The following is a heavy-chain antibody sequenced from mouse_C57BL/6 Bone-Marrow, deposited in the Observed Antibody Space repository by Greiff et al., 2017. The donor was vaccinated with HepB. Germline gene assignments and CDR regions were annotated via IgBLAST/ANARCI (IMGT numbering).Heavy chain of an antibody. V-gene: IGHV5-4*01. D-gene: IGHD1-1*01. CDR1: GFTFSSYA. CDR3: ARDRAGSSPYWYFDV. J-gene: IGHJ1*03. Sequence: EVQGVESGGGSVKPGGSLKLSCAASGFTFSSYAMSWVRQTPEKRLEWVATISDGGSYTYYPDNVKGRFTISRDNAKNNLYLQMSHLKSEDTAMYYCARDRAGSSPYWYFDVWGTGTTVTVSS. CDR2: ISDGGSYT.